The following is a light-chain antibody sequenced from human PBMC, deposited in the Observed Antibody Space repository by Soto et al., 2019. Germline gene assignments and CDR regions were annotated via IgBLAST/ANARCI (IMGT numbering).Light chain of an antibody. V-gene: IGKV1-39*01. Sequence: DIQMTQSPSSLSASVGARVTITCRASQSIRTFLNWYQQRPGKAPKLLSYAASSLQSGVPSRFSGSGSGTDFTLTISSLQPEDFATYYCQQSYSIPQTFGQGTKLEI. J-gene: IGKJ2*01. CDR1: QSIRTF. CDR3: QQSYSIPQT. CDR2: AAS.